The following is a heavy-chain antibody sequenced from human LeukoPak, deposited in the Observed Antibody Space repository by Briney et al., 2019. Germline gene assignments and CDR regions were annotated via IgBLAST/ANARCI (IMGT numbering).Heavy chain of an antibody. CDR3: ARTFEYSSSLPYSITYYYYMDV. V-gene: IGHV3-11*04. D-gene: IGHD6-6*01. Sequence: KSGGSLRLSCAASGFTFSDYYMSWIRQAPGKGLEWVSYISSSGSTIYYADSVKGRFTISRDNAKSSLYLQMNSLRAEDTAVYYCARTFEYSSSLPYSITYYYYMDVWGKGATVTVSS. J-gene: IGHJ6*03. CDR2: ISSSGSTI. CDR1: GFTFSDYY.